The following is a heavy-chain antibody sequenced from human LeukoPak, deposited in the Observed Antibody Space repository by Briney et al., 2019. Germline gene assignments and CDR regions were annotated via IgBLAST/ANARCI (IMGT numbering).Heavy chain of an antibody. CDR2: IIPILGKE. CDR3: ARENGNNYGKTSKLHDYYYYYMDV. Sequence: ASVTVSYKACGGTFSNYAISWVRPAAGQGLEGMGGIIPILGKEKYAHKFQGRVTITTDETTSTAYMELSSLRSEDTAVYYCARENGNNYGKTSKLHDYYYYYMDVWGKGTTVTVSS. V-gene: IGHV1-69*05. CDR1: GGTFSNYA. J-gene: IGHJ6*03. D-gene: IGHD4-11*01.